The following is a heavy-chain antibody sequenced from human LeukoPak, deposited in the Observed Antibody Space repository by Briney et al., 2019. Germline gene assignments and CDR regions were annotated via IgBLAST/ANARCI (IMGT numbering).Heavy chain of an antibody. J-gene: IGHJ4*02. CDR1: GFTFSSYA. V-gene: IGHV3-23*01. Sequence: GGSLRLSCAASGFTFSSYAMSWVRQAPGKGLEWVSTISGGGGSTYFADSVRGRFTVSRDNSMNTLYLQTSSLRAEDTAVYYCAREVGPLDYWGQGALVTVSS. D-gene: IGHD1-26*01. CDR3: AREVGPLDY. CDR2: ISGGGGST.